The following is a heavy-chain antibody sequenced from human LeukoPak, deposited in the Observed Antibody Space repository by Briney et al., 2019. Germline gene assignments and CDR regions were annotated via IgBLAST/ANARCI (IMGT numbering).Heavy chain of an antibody. D-gene: IGHD3-10*01. CDR3: ARTGSGSYYSSDY. CDR1: GGSISSGDYY. V-gene: IGHV4-30-4*01. Sequence: PSETLSLTCTVSGGSISSGDYYWSWIRQPPGKGLEWIGYIYYSGSTYYNPSLKSRVTISVDTSKNQFSLKLSSVTAADTAVYYCARTGSGSYYSSDYWGQGTLVTVSS. J-gene: IGHJ4*02. CDR2: IYYSGST.